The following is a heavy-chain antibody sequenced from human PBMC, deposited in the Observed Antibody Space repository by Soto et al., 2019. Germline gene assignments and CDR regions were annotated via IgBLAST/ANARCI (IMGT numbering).Heavy chain of an antibody. CDR1: GGSFSGYY. J-gene: IGHJ6*02. CDR3: AIPWVGSGSYYQYYYYGMDV. CDR2: INHSGST. D-gene: IGHD3-10*01. Sequence: SETLCLTCAVYGGSFSGYYWSGIRQPPGKGLEWIGEINHSGSTNYNPSLKSRVTISVDTSKNQFSLKLSSVTAADTAVYYCAIPWVGSGSYYQYYYYGMDVWGQGTTVTVSS. V-gene: IGHV4-34*01.